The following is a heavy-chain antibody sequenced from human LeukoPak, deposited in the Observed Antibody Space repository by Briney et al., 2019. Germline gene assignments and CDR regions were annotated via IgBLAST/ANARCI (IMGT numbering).Heavy chain of an antibody. CDR2: MNPNSGNT. J-gene: IGHJ6*03. V-gene: IGHV1-8*01. D-gene: IGHD3-16*02. CDR3: ARGRLDPEFSLDYYYYMDV. CDR1: GYTFTSYD. Sequence: ASVKVSCKASGYTFTSYDINWVRQATGQGLEWMGWMNPNSGNTGYAQKFQGRVTMTRNTSISTAYMELSSLRSEDTAVYYCARGRLDPEFSLDYYYYMDVWGKGTTVTVSS.